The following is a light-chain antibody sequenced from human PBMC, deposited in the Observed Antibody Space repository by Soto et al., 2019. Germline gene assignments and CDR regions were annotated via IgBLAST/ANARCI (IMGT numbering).Light chain of an antibody. V-gene: IGKV3-11*01. CDR1: KSVDRY. Sequence: EIVLTQSPATLSLSPGERATLSCRASKSVDRYLAWYQQKSGQAPRLLIYDTSNRATGIPARFSGSGSGTVFTLTISSLEPEDFAVYYCQHRLNWPPLTFGGGTKVEIK. J-gene: IGKJ4*01. CDR2: DTS. CDR3: QHRLNWPPLT.